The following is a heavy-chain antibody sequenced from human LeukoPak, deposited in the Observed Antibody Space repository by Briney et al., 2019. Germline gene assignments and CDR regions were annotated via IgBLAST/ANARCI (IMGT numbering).Heavy chain of an antibody. D-gene: IGHD1-1*01. CDR1: GFTFSDYY. Sequence: PGGSLRLSCTASGFTFSDYYMSWIRQAPGKGLEWISYISNGDSSLYYADSVKGRFTISRDNTKNSLYLQMISLSAEDTAMYYCARRSNGTYYHYGLDVWGQGTTVTVSS. V-gene: IGHV3-11*01. CDR3: ARRSNGTYYHYGLDV. CDR2: ISNGDSSL. J-gene: IGHJ6*02.